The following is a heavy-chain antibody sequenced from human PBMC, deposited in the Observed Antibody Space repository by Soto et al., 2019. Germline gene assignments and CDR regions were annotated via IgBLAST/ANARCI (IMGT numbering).Heavy chain of an antibody. D-gene: IGHD3-3*01. V-gene: IGHV3-30-3*01. Sequence: PGGSLRLSCAASGFTFSSYAMHWVRQAPGKWLEWVAVISYDGSNKYYADSVKGRFTISRDNSKNTLYLQMNSLRAEDTAVYYCARDGRNYDFWSGSDALGYYYYGMDVWGQGTTVTVSS. CDR2: ISYDGSNK. CDR1: GFTFSSYA. CDR3: ARDGRNYDFWSGSDALGYYYYGMDV. J-gene: IGHJ6*02.